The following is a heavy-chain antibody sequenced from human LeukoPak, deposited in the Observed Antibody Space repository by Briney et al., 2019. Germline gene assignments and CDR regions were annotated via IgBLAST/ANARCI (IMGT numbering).Heavy chain of an antibody. CDR3: ARVMRSSTSCYDY. J-gene: IGHJ4*02. V-gene: IGHV4-34*01. CDR1: GGSFSGYY. Sequence: SETLSLTCAVYGGSFSGYYWSWIRQPPGKGLEWIGEINHSGSTNYNPSLKSRVTMSVDTSKNQFSLKLSSVTAADTAVYYCARVMRSSTSCYDYWGQGTLVTVSS. D-gene: IGHD2-2*01. CDR2: INHSGST.